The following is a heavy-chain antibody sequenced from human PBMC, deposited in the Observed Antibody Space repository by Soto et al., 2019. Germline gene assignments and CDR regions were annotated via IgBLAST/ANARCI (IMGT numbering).Heavy chain of an antibody. CDR2: IYPGDSDT. V-gene: IGHV5-51*01. Sequence: GESLKISCEGSGYNFNTYWIGWVRQMPGKGLEWMALIYPGDSDTRYSPSFEGQVTLPVDRSISTAYLQWSSLKASDTAIYYCATSTXSYVDIVSSTTRGYFDHWGQGTLVTVSS. CDR1: GYNFNTYW. D-gene: IGHD5-12*01. CDR3: ATSTXSYVDIVSSTTRGYFDH. J-gene: IGHJ4*02.